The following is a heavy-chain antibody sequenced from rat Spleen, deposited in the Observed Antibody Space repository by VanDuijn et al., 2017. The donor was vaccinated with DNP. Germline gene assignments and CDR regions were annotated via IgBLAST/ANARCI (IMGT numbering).Heavy chain of an antibody. J-gene: IGHJ2*01. CDR1: GFTFTSYY. Sequence: QVQLQQSGAELAKPDSSVRISCKASGFTFTSYYIGWLKQTTGQGLDYIGYINTGSGGTNYNEKFKGKATLTVDKSSSTAFMQLSSLTPDDSAVYYCARWGYYDGSYYFDYWGQGVMVTVSS. CDR2: INTGSGGT. V-gene: IGHV1-43*01. D-gene: IGHD1-12*02. CDR3: ARWGYYDGSYYFDY.